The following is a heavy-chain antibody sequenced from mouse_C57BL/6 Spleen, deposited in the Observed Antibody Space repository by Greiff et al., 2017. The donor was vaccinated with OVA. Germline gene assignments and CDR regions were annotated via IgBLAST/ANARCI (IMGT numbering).Heavy chain of an antibody. J-gene: IGHJ2*01. CDR1: GYTFTSYW. CDR3: ARYCSSRYYFDY. Sequence: QVQLQQPGAELVKPGASVKLSCKASGYTFTSYWMHWVKQRPGRGLEWIGRIDPNSGGTKYNEKFKSKATLTVDKPSSTAYMQLSILTSEDSAVYYCARYCSSRYYFDYWGQGTTLTVSS. V-gene: IGHV1-72*01. CDR2: IDPNSGGT. D-gene: IGHD1-1*01.